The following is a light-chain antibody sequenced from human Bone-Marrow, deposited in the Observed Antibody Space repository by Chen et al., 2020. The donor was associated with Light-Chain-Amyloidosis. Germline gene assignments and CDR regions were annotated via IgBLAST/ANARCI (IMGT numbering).Light chain of an antibody. Sequence: SYVLTQPSSVSVAPGQTATSACGGNNIGSTSVHWYQQTPGQAPLRVVYDDSDRPSGIPDRLACSNAGNTATLTISRVEAGDEADYYCQVWDRSSDRPVFGGGTKLTVL. CDR3: QVWDRSSDRPV. J-gene: IGLJ3*02. CDR1: NIGSTS. V-gene: IGLV3-21*02. CDR2: DDS.